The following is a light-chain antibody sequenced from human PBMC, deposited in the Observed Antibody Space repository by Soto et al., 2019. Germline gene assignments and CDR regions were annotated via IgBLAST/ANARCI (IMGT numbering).Light chain of an antibody. CDR1: QSIGLA. J-gene: IGKJ1*01. CDR3: QQRTDRPTWT. CDR2: DAS. Sequence: EIVLTQSPATLSLSPGERATLSCRASQSIGLAIAWYQHKPGQAPRLLIFDASQRATGIPARFRGSGSGTDFTLSISSLQPEDFAVYYCQQRTDRPTWTFGQGTKVESK. V-gene: IGKV3-11*01.